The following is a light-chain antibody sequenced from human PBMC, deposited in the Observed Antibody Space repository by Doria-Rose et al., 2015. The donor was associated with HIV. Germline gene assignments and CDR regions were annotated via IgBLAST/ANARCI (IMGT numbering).Light chain of an antibody. V-gene: IGKV3-20*01. J-gene: IGKJ1*01. CDR3: HQYGTSWT. Sequence: TQSPGTLSLSPGERATLPCRASQSFSSIYLAWYQQKPGQAPSLLIYDGSTRATGIPDRFSASGSGADFTLTINRLEPEDFAPYYCHQYGTSWTFGQGTKVKI. CDR2: DGS. CDR1: QSFSSIY.